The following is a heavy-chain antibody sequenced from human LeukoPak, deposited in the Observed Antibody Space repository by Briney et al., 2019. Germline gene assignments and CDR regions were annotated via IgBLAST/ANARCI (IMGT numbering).Heavy chain of an antibody. J-gene: IGHJ6*03. CDR1: GGSISSYY. Sequence: SETLSLTCTVSGGSISSYYWSWIRQPPGKGLEWIGYIYYSGSTNYNPSLKSRVTISVDTSKNQFSLKLSSVTAADTAVYYCAREIAVAGNYYYYYMDVWGKGTTVTISS. D-gene: IGHD6-19*01. V-gene: IGHV4-59*01. CDR2: IYYSGST. CDR3: AREIAVAGNYYYYYMDV.